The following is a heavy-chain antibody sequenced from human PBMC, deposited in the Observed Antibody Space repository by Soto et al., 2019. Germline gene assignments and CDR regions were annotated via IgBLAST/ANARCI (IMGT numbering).Heavy chain of an antibody. D-gene: IGHD2-15*01. CDR2: ISSSSSYI. J-gene: IGHJ3*02. V-gene: IGHV3-21*01. CDR3: ARGGYCSGGSCYSDDAFDI. CDR1: GLTFSSYS. Sequence: GRSLRLSCAAFGLTFSSYSMNWVRQAPGKGLEWVSSISSSSSYIYYADSVKGRFTISRDNAKNSLYLQMNSLRAEDTAVYYCARGGYCSGGSCYSDDAFDIWGQGTMVTVSS.